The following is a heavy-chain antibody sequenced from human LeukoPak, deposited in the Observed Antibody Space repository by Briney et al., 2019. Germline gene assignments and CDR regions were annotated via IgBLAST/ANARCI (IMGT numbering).Heavy chain of an antibody. D-gene: IGHD3-3*01. Sequence: REASVRVSCKASGGTFSSYAISWVRQAPGQGLEWMGGIIPIFGTANYAQKFQGRVTITTDESTSTAYMELSSLRSEDTAVYYCASTAPDFWSGYPIIPFDYWGQGTLVTVSS. CDR2: IIPIFGTA. CDR1: GGTFSSYA. V-gene: IGHV1-69*05. J-gene: IGHJ4*02. CDR3: ASTAPDFWSGYPIIPFDY.